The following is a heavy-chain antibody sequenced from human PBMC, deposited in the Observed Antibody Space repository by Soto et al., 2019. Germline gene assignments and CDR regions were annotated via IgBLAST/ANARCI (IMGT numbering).Heavy chain of an antibody. D-gene: IGHD3-10*01. V-gene: IGHV3-13*01. Sequence: EVQLVESGGGLVQPGGSLRLSCAASGFTFSSYDMHWVRQATGKGLEWVSAIGTAGDTYYPGSVKGRFTISRENAKNSLYLQMNSLRAGDTAVYYCARGEMYYYGSGSYDGMDVWGQGTTVTVSS. CDR3: ARGEMYYYGSGSYDGMDV. J-gene: IGHJ6*02. CDR2: IGTAGDT. CDR1: GFTFSSYD.